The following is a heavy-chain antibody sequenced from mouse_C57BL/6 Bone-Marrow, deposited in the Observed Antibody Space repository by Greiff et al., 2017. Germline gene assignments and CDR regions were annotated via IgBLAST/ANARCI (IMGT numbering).Heavy chain of an antibody. CDR3: ASADIGDY. J-gene: IGHJ2*01. D-gene: IGHD2-14*01. CDR2: IYPGDGDT. CDR1: GYSFSSSW. V-gene: IGHV1-82*01. Sequence: VQLQQSGPELVKPGASVKISCKASGYSFSSSWMNWVKQRPGKGLEWIGRIYPGDGDTNYNGKFKGKATLTADKSSSTAYMQLSSLTSEDSAVYFCASADIGDYWGQGTTLTVSS.